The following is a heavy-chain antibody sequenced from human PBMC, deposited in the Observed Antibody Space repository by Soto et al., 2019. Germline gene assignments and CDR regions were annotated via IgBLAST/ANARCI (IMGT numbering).Heavy chain of an antibody. J-gene: IGHJ6*02. D-gene: IGHD3-3*01. CDR3: ARAREYDFWSRYPLTPSRGYYGMDV. CDR2: IIPIFGTA. V-gene: IGHV1-69*06. CDR1: GGTFSSYA. Sequence: QVQLVQSGAEVKKPGSSVKVSCKASGGTFSSYAISWVRQAPGQGLEWMGGIIPIFGTANYAQKFQGRGTITADKSTSTAYMELSSLRSEDTAVYYCARAREYDFWSRYPLTPSRGYYGMDVWGQGTTVTVSS.